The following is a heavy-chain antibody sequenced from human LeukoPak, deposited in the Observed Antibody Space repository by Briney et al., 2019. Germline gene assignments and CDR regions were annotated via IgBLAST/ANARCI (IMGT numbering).Heavy chain of an antibody. V-gene: IGHV1-2*02. CDR1: GYTFTDYY. Sequence: ASVKVSCKASGYTFTDYYMHWVRQAPGQGLEWMGWINPYTGGTNYAQKFQGRVTMTRDTSISTAYMDLSRLKSDDTAICYCAITYYYGSGTNGAFDIWSQGTMVTVSS. CDR3: AITYYYGSGTNGAFDI. D-gene: IGHD3-10*01. J-gene: IGHJ3*02. CDR2: INPYTGGT.